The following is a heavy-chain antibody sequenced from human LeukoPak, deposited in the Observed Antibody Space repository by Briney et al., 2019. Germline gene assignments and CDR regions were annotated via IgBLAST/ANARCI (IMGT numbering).Heavy chain of an antibody. Sequence: SETLSLTCAVSGGSFSGYYWSWIRQPPGKGLEWIGEINHSGSTNYNPSLKSRGTISVDTSKNQFSLKLSSETAADTAVYYCARGAQQGGASSPRDYWGQGTLVTVSS. CDR3: ARGAQQGGASSPRDY. CDR1: GGSFSGYY. V-gene: IGHV4-34*01. J-gene: IGHJ4*02. D-gene: IGHD6-13*01. CDR2: INHSGST.